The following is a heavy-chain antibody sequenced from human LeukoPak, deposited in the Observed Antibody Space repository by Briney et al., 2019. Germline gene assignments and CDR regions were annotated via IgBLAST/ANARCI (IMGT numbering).Heavy chain of an antibody. D-gene: IGHD6-13*01. CDR2: IYYSGST. V-gene: IGHV4-39*07. CDR3: ARESIAAAGTWDY. J-gene: IGHJ4*02. CDR1: GGSISSSSYY. Sequence: SETLSLTCTVSGGSISSSSYYWGWIRQPPGKGLEWIGSIYYSGSTYYNPSLKSRVTISVDTSKNQFSLKLSSVTAADTAVYYCARESIAAAGTWDYWGQGTLVTVSS.